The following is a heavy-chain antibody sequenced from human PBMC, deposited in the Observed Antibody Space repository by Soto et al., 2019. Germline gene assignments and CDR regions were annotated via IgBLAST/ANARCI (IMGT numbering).Heavy chain of an antibody. J-gene: IGHJ4*02. CDR1: GLTFSRYA. CDR2: INPSGDIT. V-gene: IGHV3-23*01. CDR3: AKSLRPSALTTNYLDY. Sequence: EEQLLESGGGLVQPGGSLRLSCAASGLTFSRYAMSWVRQAPGKGLEWVSIINPSGDITYYGYSVKGRFNISRDNSKNTLSLQMNRLRAEDTAVYYCAKSLRPSALTTNYLDYRGQGTLVTVSS. D-gene: IGHD4-17*01.